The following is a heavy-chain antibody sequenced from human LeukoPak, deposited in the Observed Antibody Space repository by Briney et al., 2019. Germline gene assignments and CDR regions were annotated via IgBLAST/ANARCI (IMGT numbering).Heavy chain of an antibody. J-gene: IGHJ4*02. CDR3: ARGGPDSSDYSSLFDY. CDR2: INSDGSTT. D-gene: IGHD3-22*01. V-gene: IGHV3-74*01. Sequence: PGGSLRLSCAASGFTLSSYWMHWVRQAPGKGLVWVSQINSDGSTTSYADSVRGRFTISRDNAKNTLHLQMTSLRAEDTAVYYCARGGPDSSDYSSLFDYWGRGILVTVSS. CDR1: GFTLSSYW.